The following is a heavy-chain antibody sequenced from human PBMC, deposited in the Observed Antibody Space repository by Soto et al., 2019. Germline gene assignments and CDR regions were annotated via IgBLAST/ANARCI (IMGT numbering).Heavy chain of an antibody. CDR2: ISGSGGST. V-gene: IGHV3-23*01. CDR1: GFTFSSYA. D-gene: IGHD6-13*01. CDR3: AKDSSSWPAPPFDY. J-gene: IGHJ4*02. Sequence: GSLRLSCAASGFTFSSYAMSWVRQAPGRGLEWVSAISGSGGSTYYADYVKGRFTISRDNSKNTLYLQMNSLRAEDTSVYYCAKDSSSWPAPPFDYWGQGTLVTVSS.